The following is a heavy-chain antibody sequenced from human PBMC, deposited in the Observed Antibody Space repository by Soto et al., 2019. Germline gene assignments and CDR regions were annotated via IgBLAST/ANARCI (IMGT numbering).Heavy chain of an antibody. Sequence: QVTLKESVPVLVKPTEPLTLRCTVSGLSITDSEMGVSWIRQPPGQPLEWLAHIDSSGEKSYRTFLKSRLAISKDTSKSQIVLTMTNMAPADTATYYCARRHLAVAVSPWFDPWGQGIPVTVSS. J-gene: IGHJ5*02. CDR3: ARRHLAVAVSPWFDP. D-gene: IGHD6-19*01. CDR2: IDSSGEK. CDR1: GLSITDSEMG. V-gene: IGHV2-26*01.